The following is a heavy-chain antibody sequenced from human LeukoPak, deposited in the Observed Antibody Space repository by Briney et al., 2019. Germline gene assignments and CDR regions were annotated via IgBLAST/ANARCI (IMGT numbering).Heavy chain of an antibody. Sequence: ASVKVSCKASGYTFTSYDINWVRQATGQGLEWMGWMNPNSGNTGYARKFQGRVTITRNTSISTAYMELSSLRSEDTAVYYCARAGGELRYFDWLPYNWFDPWGQGTLVTVSS. CDR2: MNPNSGNT. CDR3: ARAGGELRYFDWLPYNWFDP. D-gene: IGHD3-9*01. J-gene: IGHJ5*02. CDR1: GYTFTSYD. V-gene: IGHV1-8*03.